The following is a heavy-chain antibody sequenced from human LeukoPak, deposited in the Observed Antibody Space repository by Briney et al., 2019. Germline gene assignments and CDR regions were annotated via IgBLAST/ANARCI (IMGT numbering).Heavy chain of an antibody. CDR3: AREGSGAAADLFDP. CDR2: IIPIFGTA. V-gene: IGHV1-69*06. Sequence: ASVKVSCKASGGTFSSYAISWVRQAPGQGLEWMGGIIPIFGTANYAQKFQGRVTITVDKSTSTAYMELSSLRSEDTAVYYCAREGSGAAADLFDPWGQGTLVTVSS. CDR1: GGTFSSYA. D-gene: IGHD6-13*01. J-gene: IGHJ5*02.